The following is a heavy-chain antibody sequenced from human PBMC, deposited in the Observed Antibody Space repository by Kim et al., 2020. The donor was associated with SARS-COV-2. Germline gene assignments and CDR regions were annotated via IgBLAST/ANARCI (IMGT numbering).Heavy chain of an antibody. CDR1: GYSFANYW. V-gene: IGHV5-51*01. Sequence: GESLKISCKGSGYSFANYWIGWVRQMPGKGLEWMGIIYPGDSDTRYSPSFQGQVTISADKSISTAYLQWSRLETSDTAIYYCARASLAATEDLDYWGQGTLVSVSS. CDR2: IYPGDSDT. D-gene: IGHD2-15*01. J-gene: IGHJ4*02. CDR3: ARASLAATEDLDY.